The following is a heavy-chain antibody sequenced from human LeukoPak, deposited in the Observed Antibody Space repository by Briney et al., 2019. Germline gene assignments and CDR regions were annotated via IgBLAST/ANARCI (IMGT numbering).Heavy chain of an antibody. CDR1: GGSFSGYY. CDR3: ARAYYYDSSGFMYYFDY. D-gene: IGHD3-22*01. V-gene: IGHV4-34*01. CDR2: INHSGST. Sequence: SETLSLTCAVYGGSFSGYYWSWIRQPPGKGLEWIGEINHSGSTNYNPSLKSRVTISVDTSKNQFSLKLSSVTAADTVVYYCARAYYYDSSGFMYYFDYWGQGTLVTVSS. J-gene: IGHJ4*02.